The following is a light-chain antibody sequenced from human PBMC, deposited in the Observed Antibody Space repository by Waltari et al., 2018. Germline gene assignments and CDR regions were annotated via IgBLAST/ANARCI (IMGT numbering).Light chain of an antibody. CDR2: NNN. Sequence: QSVLTQPPSASGTPGQRVTISCSGSSSNIGTNTVNWYQQVPGTAPKLLIFNNNQRPSGVPDRFSVSKSGTSASLAISGLQSEDEADYYCAAWGDSLHGRWVFGGGTKLTVL. V-gene: IGLV1-44*01. CDR1: SSNIGTNT. CDR3: AAWGDSLHGRWV. J-gene: IGLJ3*02.